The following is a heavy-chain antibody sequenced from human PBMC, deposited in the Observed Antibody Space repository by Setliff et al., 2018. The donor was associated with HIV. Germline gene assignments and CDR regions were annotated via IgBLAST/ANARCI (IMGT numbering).Heavy chain of an antibody. D-gene: IGHD2-15*01. CDR2: ISSRSSDI. CDR1: GFTFNTYT. V-gene: IGHV3-21*01. J-gene: IGHJ4*02. CDR3: AKDIGTTHLYYFDS. Sequence: GGSLRLSCAASGFTFNTYTMNWVRQVPGKGLEWVSSISSRSSDIYYADAVKGRFTVSRDNAKNSLFLQMHSLRAEDTAIYYCAKDIGTTHLYYFDSWGQGTLVTVSS.